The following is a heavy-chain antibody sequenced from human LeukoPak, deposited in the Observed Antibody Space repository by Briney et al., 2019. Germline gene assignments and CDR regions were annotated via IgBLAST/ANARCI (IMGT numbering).Heavy chain of an antibody. D-gene: IGHD1-14*01. V-gene: IGHV4-34*01. CDR1: GGSISSYY. J-gene: IGHJ4*02. CDR2: INHSGST. Sequence: SETLSLTCTVSGGSISSYYWSWIRQPPGKGLEWIGEINHSGSTNYNPSLKSRVTISVDTSKNQFSQKLSSVTAADTAVYYCARNRRAEPTDYWGQGTLVTVSS. CDR3: ARNRRAEPTDY.